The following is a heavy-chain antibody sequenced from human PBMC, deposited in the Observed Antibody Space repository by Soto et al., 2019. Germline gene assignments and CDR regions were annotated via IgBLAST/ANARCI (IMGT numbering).Heavy chain of an antibody. Sequence: GASVKVSCKASGYTFTGYYMHWVRQAPGQGLEWMGWINPNSGGTNYAQKFQGWVTMTRDTSISTAYMELSRLRSDDTAVYYCARGRAYSSQTEKSSRSARKAFDICG. CDR3: ARGRAYSSQTEKSSRSARKAFDI. J-gene: IGHJ3*02. CDR2: INPNSGGT. V-gene: IGHV1-2*04. CDR1: GYTFTGYY. D-gene: IGHD2-15*01.